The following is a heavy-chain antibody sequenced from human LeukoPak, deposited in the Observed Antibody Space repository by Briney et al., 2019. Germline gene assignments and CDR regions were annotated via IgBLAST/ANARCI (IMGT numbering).Heavy chain of an antibody. D-gene: IGHD3-22*01. CDR1: GYTFTSYY. CDR3: ARDRNYYDSSGYSPFDY. Sequence: ASVKVSCKASGYTFTSYYMHWVRQAPGQGLEWMGIINPSGGSTSYAQKFQGRVTITADKSTSTAYMELSSLRSEDTAVYYCARDRNYYDSSGYSPFDYWGQGTLVTVSS. J-gene: IGHJ4*02. V-gene: IGHV1-46*01. CDR2: INPSGGST.